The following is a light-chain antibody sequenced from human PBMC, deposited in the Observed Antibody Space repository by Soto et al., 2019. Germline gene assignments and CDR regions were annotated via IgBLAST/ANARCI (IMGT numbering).Light chain of an antibody. J-gene: IGKJ4*01. CDR2: DAS. CDR1: QSVSSY. V-gene: IGKV3-11*01. CDR3: QQRSNWRALT. Sequence: EIVLTQSPATLSLSPGERATLSCRASQSVSSYFACYQQKPGQAPRLLIYDASNRATGIPARFSGSGSGTDFTLTISSLEPEDFAVYYCQQRSNWRALTFGGGTKVEIK.